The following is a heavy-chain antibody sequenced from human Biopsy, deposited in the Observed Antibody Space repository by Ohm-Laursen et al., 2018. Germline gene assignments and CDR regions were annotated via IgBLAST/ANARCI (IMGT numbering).Heavy chain of an antibody. CDR3: ARGKRGPVAIPRDNPNRIRGWFDP. CDR2: VSHNGGT. Sequence: TLSLTWAVYGGSFSNDYWTWIRQSPGKGLEWIGEVSHNGGTNYNPSLKARVSISMDTSKNQFSLNLTSVTAADTALYYCARGKRGPVAIPRDNPNRIRGWFDPWGPGTLVTVSS. D-gene: IGHD2-21*01. CDR1: GGSFSNDY. J-gene: IGHJ5*02. V-gene: IGHV4-34*01.